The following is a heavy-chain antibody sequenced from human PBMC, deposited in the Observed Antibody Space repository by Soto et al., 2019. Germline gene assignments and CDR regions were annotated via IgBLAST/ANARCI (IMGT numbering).Heavy chain of an antibody. CDR2: ISSSSSTI. D-gene: IGHD2-8*01. Sequence: EVQLVESGGGLVQPGGSLRLSCAASGFTFSSYSMNWVRQAPGKGLEWVSYISSSSSTIYYADSVKGRFTISRDNAKNSLYLQMNSLRAEDTAVYYCEREVGYCTNGVCYSDWFDPWGQGTLVTVSS. CDR3: EREVGYCTNGVCYSDWFDP. J-gene: IGHJ5*02. CDR1: GFTFSSYS. V-gene: IGHV3-48*01.